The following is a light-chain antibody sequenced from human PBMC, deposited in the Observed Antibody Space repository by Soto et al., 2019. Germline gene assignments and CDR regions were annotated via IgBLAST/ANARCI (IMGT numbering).Light chain of an antibody. CDR2: EAS. V-gene: IGKV1-39*01. CDR3: QQSYNTPRT. CDR1: QGISTY. J-gene: IGKJ1*01. Sequence: DIQMTQSPSSLSASVGDRVTITCRASQGISTYLNWYQQKPGKAPKVLIYEASSLQSGVPSRFSGGGSGTDFTLTITSLQPEDFATYYCQQSYNTPRTFGQGTKVDI.